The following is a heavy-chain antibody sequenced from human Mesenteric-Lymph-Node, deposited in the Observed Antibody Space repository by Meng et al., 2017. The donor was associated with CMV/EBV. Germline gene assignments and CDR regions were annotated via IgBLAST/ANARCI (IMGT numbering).Heavy chain of an antibody. J-gene: IGHJ6*02. CDR2: ISYDGSNK. D-gene: IGHD1-26*01. CDR1: GFTFSSYA. Sequence: GESLKISCAASGFTFSSYAMHWVRQAPGKGLEWVAVISYDGSNKYYADSVKGRFTISRDNSKNTLYLQMNSLRAEDTAVYYCARDSWELLYYYYGMVVWGQGTTVTVSS. V-gene: IGHV3-30*04. CDR3: ARDSWELLYYYYGMVV.